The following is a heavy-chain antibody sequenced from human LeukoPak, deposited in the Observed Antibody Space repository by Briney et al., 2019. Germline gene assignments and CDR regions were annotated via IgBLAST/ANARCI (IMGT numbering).Heavy chain of an antibody. CDR2: ISYSGST. CDR1: GGSISSSSYY. CDR3: ARGYCSGGSCYSYYYYNYMDV. V-gene: IGHV4-39*07. D-gene: IGHD2-15*01. J-gene: IGHJ6*03. Sequence: SETLSLTCTVSGGSISSSSYYWGWIRQPPGKGLEWIGSISYSGSTYYNPSLKSRVTISVDTSKNQFSLKLSSVTAADTAVYYCARGYCSGGSCYSYYYYNYMDVWGKGTTATVSS.